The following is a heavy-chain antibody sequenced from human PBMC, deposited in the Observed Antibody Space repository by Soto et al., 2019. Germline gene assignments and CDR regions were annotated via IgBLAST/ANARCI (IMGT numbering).Heavy chain of an antibody. CDR2: IKQDGSEK. Sequence: GGSLRLSCAASGFTFSSYWMSWVRQAPGKGLEWVANIKQDGSEKYYVDSVKGRFTISRDNAKNSLYLQMNSLRAEDTAVYYCARDINDYVWGSYRFVAFDIWGQGTMVTVSS. CDR3: ARDINDYVWGSYRFVAFDI. CDR1: GFTFSSYW. J-gene: IGHJ3*02. D-gene: IGHD3-16*02. V-gene: IGHV3-7*05.